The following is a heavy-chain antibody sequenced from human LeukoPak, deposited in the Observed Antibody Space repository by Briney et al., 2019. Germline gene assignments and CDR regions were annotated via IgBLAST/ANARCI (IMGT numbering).Heavy chain of an antibody. CDR2: IYYSGST. CDR3: ARNPYYYDSSGYYSLIDY. D-gene: IGHD3-22*01. J-gene: IGHJ4*02. Sequence: SETLSLTCTVSGGSISSGDYYWSWIRQPPGKGLEWIGYIYYSGSTYYNPSLKSRVTISVDTFKNQFSLKLSSVTAADTAVYYCARNPYYYDSSGYYSLIDYWGQGTLVTVSS. CDR1: GGSISSGDYY. V-gene: IGHV4-30-4*08.